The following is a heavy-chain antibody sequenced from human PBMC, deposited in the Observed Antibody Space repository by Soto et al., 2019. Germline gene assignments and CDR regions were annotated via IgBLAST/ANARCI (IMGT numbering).Heavy chain of an antibody. CDR1: GESISGCY. CDR2: INHSGST. D-gene: IGHD3-3*01. CDR3: ARGYDFWSGYYGGGFDP. J-gene: IGHJ5*02. Sequence: SETLSLTCAVEGESISGCYWSWIRQPPGKGLEWIGEINHSGSTNYNPSLKSRVTISVDTSKNQFSLKLSSVTAADTAVYYCARGYDFWSGYYGGGFDPWGQGTLVTVSS. V-gene: IGHV4-34*01.